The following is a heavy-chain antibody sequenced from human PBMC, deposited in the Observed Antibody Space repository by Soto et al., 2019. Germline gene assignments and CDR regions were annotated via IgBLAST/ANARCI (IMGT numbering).Heavy chain of an antibody. CDR1: GGTFSSYA. V-gene: IGHV1-69*13. J-gene: IGHJ6*02. D-gene: IGHD6-19*01. CDR2: IIPIFGTA. CDR3: ARGVGSGWYTPLYYYGMDV. Sequence: SVKVSCKASGGTFSSYAISWVRQAPGQGLEWMGGIIPIFGTANYAQKFQGRVTITADESTSTACMELSSLRSEDTAVYYCARGVGSGWYTPLYYYGMDVWGQGTTVTVSS.